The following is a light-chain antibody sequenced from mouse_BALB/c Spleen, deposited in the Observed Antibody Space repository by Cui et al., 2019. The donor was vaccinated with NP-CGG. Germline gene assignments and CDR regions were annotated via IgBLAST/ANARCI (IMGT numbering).Light chain of an antibody. Sequence: QAVVTQESALTTSPGETVTLTCRSSTGPITTSNYANWVQEKPDHLFTGLIGGTNNRAPGVPARFSGSLIGDKDALTITGAQTEDEAIYFCALWYSNHWVFGGGTKLTVL. CDR2: GTN. CDR3: ALWYSNHWV. J-gene: IGLJ1*01. V-gene: IGLV1*01. CDR1: TGPITTSNY.